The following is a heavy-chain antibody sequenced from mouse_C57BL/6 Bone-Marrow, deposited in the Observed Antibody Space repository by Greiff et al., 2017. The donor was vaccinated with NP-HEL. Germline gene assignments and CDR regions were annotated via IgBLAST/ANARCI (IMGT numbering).Heavy chain of an antibody. CDR2: FHPYNDDT. CDR1: GYTFTTYP. D-gene: IGHD1-1*01. J-gene: IGHJ4*01. Sequence: QVQLKESGAELVKPGASVKMSCKASGYTFTTYPIEWMKQNHGKSLEWIGNFHPYNDDTKYNEKFKGKATLTVEKSSSTVYLELSRLTSDDSAVYYCARGRGSSPPYYAMDYWGQGTSVTVSS. CDR3: ARGRGSSPPYYAMDY. V-gene: IGHV1-47*01.